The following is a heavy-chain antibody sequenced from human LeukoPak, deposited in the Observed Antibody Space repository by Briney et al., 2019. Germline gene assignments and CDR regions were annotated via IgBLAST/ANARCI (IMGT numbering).Heavy chain of an antibody. V-gene: IGHV1-2*02. CDR1: GYTFTGYY. Sequence: ASVKVSRKASGYTFTGYYMHWERQAPGQGLEWMGWINPKSGGTSYAQKSQGRVTMTRDTSISTAYMELSRLTSDDTAVYYCARDADGMDVWGQGTTITVSS. CDR3: ARDADGMDV. J-gene: IGHJ6*02. CDR2: INPKSGGT.